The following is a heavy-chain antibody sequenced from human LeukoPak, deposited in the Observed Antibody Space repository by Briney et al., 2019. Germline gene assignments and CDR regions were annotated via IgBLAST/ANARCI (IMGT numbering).Heavy chain of an antibody. CDR1: RGSLSGYY. D-gene: IGHD3-10*01. Sequence: SETLSLTCAVYRGSLSGYYWSWIRQPPGKGLEWIGEINHSGSTSYNPSLKSRVTISLDTSKNQVSLKLSSVTAADTAVYYCARGFHYYGSGSQFDYWGQGTLVTVSS. J-gene: IGHJ4*02. CDR3: ARGFHYYGSGSQFDY. V-gene: IGHV4-34*01. CDR2: INHSGST.